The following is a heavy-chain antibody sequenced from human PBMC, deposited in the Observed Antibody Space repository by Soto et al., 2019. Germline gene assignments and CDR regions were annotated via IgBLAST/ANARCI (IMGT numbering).Heavy chain of an antibody. J-gene: IGHJ4*02. V-gene: IGHV3-53*01. CDR2: IYSGGSA. D-gene: IGHD3-16*01. CDR3: ARGALISPGTFDY. Sequence: WGSLRLSCAASGFTVSGIYMTWVRQAPGKGLEWISIIYSGGSAFYADSVKGRFTISRDNSKNTLYLQMNSLGADDTAVYYCARGALISPGTFDYWGQGSLVTV. CDR1: GFTVSGIY.